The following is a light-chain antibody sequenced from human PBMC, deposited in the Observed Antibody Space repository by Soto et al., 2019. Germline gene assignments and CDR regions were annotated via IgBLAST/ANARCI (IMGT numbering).Light chain of an antibody. Sequence: QSVLTQPPSVSAAPGQKVTISCSGSSSNIGKNYVSWYQQLPGTAPKLLIYDNNKRPSGIPDRFSGSKSGTSVTLDITGLQTGDEADYYCGTWDNSLSSMLFGGGTKVTVL. V-gene: IGLV1-51*01. CDR2: DNN. CDR1: SSNIGKNY. CDR3: GTWDNSLSSML. J-gene: IGLJ2*01.